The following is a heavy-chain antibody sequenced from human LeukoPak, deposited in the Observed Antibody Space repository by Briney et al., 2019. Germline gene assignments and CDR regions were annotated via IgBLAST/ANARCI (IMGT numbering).Heavy chain of an antibody. CDR2: IYPGDSDT. CDR1: GYSFTSYW. J-gene: IGHJ4*02. CDR3: ARWGSGMANYFDY. D-gene: IGHD1-14*01. V-gene: IGHV5-51*01. Sequence: GGSLQISCQGSGYSFTSYWIGWVRQVPGKGLEGMGIIYPGDSDTRYSPSFQGQVTISADKSISTAYLQWSSLKASDTAMYYCARWGSGMANYFDYWGQGTLVTVSS.